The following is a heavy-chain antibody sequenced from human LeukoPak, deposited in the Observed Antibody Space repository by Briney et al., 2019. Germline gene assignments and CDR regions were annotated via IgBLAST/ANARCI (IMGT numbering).Heavy chain of an antibody. CDR2: INPNSGGT. J-gene: IGHJ4*02. CDR1: GYTFTDYY. CDR3: ARTITVVTPIDY. V-gene: IGHV1-2*02. D-gene: IGHD4-23*01. Sequence: ASVKVSCKASGYTFTDYYMHWVRQAPGQGLEWMGWINPNSGGTNYAQNFQGRVTMTRDTSITAAYMELSRLKSDDAAVYYCARTITVVTPIDYWGQGTLVTVSS.